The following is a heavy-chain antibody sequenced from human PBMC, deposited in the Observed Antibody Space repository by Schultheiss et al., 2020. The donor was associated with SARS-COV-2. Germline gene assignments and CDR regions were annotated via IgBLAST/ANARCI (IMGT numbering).Heavy chain of an antibody. CDR3: ATTTANYFDP. CDR1: GYSFTSYW. CDR2: IYPGDSHT. D-gene: IGHD1-1*01. J-gene: IGHJ5*02. Sequence: GGSLRLSCKGSGYSFTSYWIGWVRQMPGKGLEWMGIIYPGDSHTRYSPSFQGQVTISADKSISTAYLQWSSLKASDTAMYYCATTTANYFDPWGQGTLVTVSS. V-gene: IGHV5-51*01.